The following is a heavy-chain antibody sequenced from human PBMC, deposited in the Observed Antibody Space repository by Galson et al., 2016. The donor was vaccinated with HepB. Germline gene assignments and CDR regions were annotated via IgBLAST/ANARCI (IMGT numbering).Heavy chain of an antibody. D-gene: IGHD6-6*01. J-gene: IGHJ6*02. CDR1: GFSFGDYA. Sequence: SLRLSCAASGFSFGDYAMHWVRQAPGKGLEWVCGINWNGANIGYADSVKGRFTISRDNAKKSLYLQVNTLRAEDTALYYCAKDIVREVGYGMDVWGQGTTVTVSS. CDR3: AKDIVREVGYGMDV. V-gene: IGHV3-9*01. CDR2: INWNGANI.